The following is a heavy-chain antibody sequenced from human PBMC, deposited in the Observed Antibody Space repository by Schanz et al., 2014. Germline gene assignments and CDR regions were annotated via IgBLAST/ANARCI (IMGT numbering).Heavy chain of an antibody. J-gene: IGHJ5*02. CDR2: IYSGIGA. CDR1: GFTVSSNH. Sequence: EVQLLDSGGGLVQPGGSLRLSCAVSGFTVSSNHMSWVRQAPGKGLEWVSVIYSGIGAYYADSVKDRFTVSRDNSKNTVYLQMNRLRAEDTAVYYCARDLEGYDGGGGGFDPWGQGTLVTVSS. CDR3: ARDLEGYDGGGGGFDP. V-gene: IGHV3-66*01. D-gene: IGHD2-21*01.